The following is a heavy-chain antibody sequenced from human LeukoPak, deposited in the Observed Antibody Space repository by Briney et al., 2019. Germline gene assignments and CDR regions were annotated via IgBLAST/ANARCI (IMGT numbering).Heavy chain of an antibody. J-gene: IGHJ6*03. Sequence: PSETLSLTCTVSGGSISSHYWSWIRQPPGKGLEWIGYIYYSGSTNYNPSLKSRVTISVDTSKNQFSLKLSSVTAADTAVYYCARYVLPAAYGPERLLYYYYYMDVWGKGTTVTVSS. CDR1: GGSISSHY. CDR3: ARYVLPAAYGPERLLYYYYYMDV. V-gene: IGHV4-59*11. D-gene: IGHD2-2*01. CDR2: IYYSGST.